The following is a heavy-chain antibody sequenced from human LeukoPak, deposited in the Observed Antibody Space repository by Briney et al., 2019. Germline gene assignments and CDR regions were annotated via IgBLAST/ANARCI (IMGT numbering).Heavy chain of an antibody. CDR1: GYTFTSYG. D-gene: IGHD6-19*01. CDR3: ARWGPIAVAGKPLDY. CDR2: ISAYNGNT. Sequence: ASVTLSFTASGYTFTSYGICWVRHAPGQGLEWMGWISAYNGNTNYAQKLQGRVTMTTDTSTSTAYMELRSLISDDTAVYYCARWGPIAVAGKPLDYWGQGTLVTVSS. V-gene: IGHV1-18*01. J-gene: IGHJ4*02.